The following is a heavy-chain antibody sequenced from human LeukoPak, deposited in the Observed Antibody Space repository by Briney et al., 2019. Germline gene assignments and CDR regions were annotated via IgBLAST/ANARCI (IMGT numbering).Heavy chain of an antibody. J-gene: IGHJ4*02. CDR2: MNPSSGDT. CDR3: ARALKYCSGGSCYHFDF. Sequence: ASVKVSCKASGYTFTTLDINWVRQATGQGLEWMGWMNPSSGDTGYAQKFQGRVTITKNTSISTTYMELSSLRSEDTAVYYCARALKYCSGGSCYHFDFWGQGTLVTVSS. V-gene: IGHV1-8*03. D-gene: IGHD2-15*01. CDR1: GYTFTTLD.